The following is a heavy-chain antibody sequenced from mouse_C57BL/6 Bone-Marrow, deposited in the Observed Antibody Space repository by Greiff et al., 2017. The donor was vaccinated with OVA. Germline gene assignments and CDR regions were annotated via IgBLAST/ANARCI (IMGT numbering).Heavy chain of an antibody. Sequence: VKLQQPGAELVRPGSSVKLSCKASGYTFTSYWMDWVKQRPGQGLEWIGNIYPSDSETHYNQKFKDKATLTVAKSSSTAYMQLSSLTSESSAVYYCAGGDDGYSHWCVDVWGTGTTVAVSS. CDR2: IYPSDSET. CDR1: GYTFTSYW. V-gene: IGHV1-61*01. J-gene: IGHJ1*03. CDR3: AGGDDGYSHWCVDV. D-gene: IGHD2-3*01.